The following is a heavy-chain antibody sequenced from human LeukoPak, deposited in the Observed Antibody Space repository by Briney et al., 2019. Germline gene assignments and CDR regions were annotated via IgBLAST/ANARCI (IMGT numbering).Heavy chain of an antibody. Sequence: PGGSLRLSCTASGFTFGSYLMHWVRQAPGKGLVWVSRISSDGSDTTYADSVKGRFTISRDSAKNTLYLQMNSLGVEDTAVYYCARKQVGADFDYWGQGILVTVSS. CDR2: ISSDGSDT. J-gene: IGHJ4*02. D-gene: IGHD1-26*01. V-gene: IGHV3-74*01. CDR1: GFTFGSYL. CDR3: ARKQVGADFDY.